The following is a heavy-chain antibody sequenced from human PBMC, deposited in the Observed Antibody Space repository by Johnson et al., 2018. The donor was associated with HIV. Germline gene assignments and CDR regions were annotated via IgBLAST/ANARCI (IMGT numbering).Heavy chain of an antibody. Sequence: VQLVESGGGVVQPGGSLRLSCAASGFTFSSYGMHWVRQAPGKGLEWVSAISGSGGSTYYADSVKGRFTISRDNSKNTLYLQMNSLRAEDTAVYYCARVGRPWLPRDAFDIWGQGTMVTVSS. CDR3: ARVGRPWLPRDAFDI. D-gene: IGHD6-19*01. CDR1: GFTFSSYG. V-gene: IGHV3-23*04. CDR2: ISGSGGST. J-gene: IGHJ3*02.